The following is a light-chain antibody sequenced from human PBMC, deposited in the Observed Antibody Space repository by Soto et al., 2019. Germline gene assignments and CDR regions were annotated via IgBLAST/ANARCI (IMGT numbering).Light chain of an antibody. V-gene: IGKV3-15*01. J-gene: IGKJ1*01. CDR2: GAS. CDR1: QSVSSN. Sequence: EIVMTQSPATLSVSPGERATLSCRASQSVSSNLAWYQQKPGQAPRLVIYGASTRATGIPARFSGSGSGTEFTLTISSLQSEDFAVYYCQQYNNRPPRTFGQGTQGGYQ. CDR3: QQYNNRPPRT.